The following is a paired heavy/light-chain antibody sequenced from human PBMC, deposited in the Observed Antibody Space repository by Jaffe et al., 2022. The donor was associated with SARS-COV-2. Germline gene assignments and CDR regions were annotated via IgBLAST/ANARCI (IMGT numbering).Light chain of an antibody. CDR1: QSVTNY. V-gene: IGKV3-11*01. J-gene: IGKJ1*01. Sequence: EIVLTQSPATLSLSPGERATLSCRASQSVTNYLAWYQQKPGQAPRLLISDASDRATGIPARFSGSGSGTDFTLTISSLEPEDFAVYYCQQRSNWPPWTFGQGTKVEIK. CDR2: DAS. CDR3: QQRSNWPPWT.
Heavy chain of an antibody. CDR2: ISSTSSTI. Sequence: EVQLVESGGGLVQPGGSLRLSCVASGFIFSSYSMNWVRQAPGKGLEWLSYISSTSSTIFYTDSVKGRFTISRDNAKNSLYLQMNSLRDEDTAVYYCAKDQTSRWYPVAVYYYGMDVWGQGTTVTVSS. CDR1: GFIFSSYS. D-gene: IGHD6-13*01. CDR3: AKDQTSRWYPVAVYYYGMDV. V-gene: IGHV3-48*02. J-gene: IGHJ6*02.